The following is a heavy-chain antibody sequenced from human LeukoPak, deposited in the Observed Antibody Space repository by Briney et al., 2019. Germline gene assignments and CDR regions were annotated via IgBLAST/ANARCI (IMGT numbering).Heavy chain of an antibody. CDR2: INPSGGST. CDR1: GYTFTSYY. CDR3: ARDRHGGYCSSTSCLTGWFDP. V-gene: IGHV1-46*01. Sequence: ASVKVSCKASGYTFTSYYMHWVRQAPGQGLEWMGIINPSGGSTSYAQKFQGRVTMTRDTSTSTVYMELSSLRSEDTAVYYCARDRHGGYCSSTSCLTGWFDPWGQGALVTVSS. D-gene: IGHD2-2*01. J-gene: IGHJ5*02.